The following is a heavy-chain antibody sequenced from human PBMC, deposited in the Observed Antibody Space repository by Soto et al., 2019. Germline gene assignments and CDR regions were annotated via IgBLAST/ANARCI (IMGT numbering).Heavy chain of an antibody. J-gene: IGHJ4*02. Sequence: LSLTCAVYGGAFSGYYWSWIRQPPGKGLEWIGEINHSGSTNYNPSLKSRVTISVDTSKNQFSLKLISMTAADTAVYYCARGLQYFGELRSPFDYWGQGTLVTVSS. V-gene: IGHV4-34*01. CDR3: ARGLQYFGELRSPFDY. D-gene: IGHD3-10*01. CDR1: GGAFSGYY. CDR2: INHSGST.